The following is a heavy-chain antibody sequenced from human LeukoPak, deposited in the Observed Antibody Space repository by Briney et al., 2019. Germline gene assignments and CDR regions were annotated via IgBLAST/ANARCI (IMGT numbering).Heavy chain of an antibody. CDR2: ISGDGGST. D-gene: IGHD5-12*01. CDR3: AKDIALGGYLNYFDY. Sequence: PGGSLRLSCAASGFTFDGYAMHWVRQAPGKGLEWVSLISGDGGSTYYADSVKGRFTISRDNSKNSLYLQMNSLRTEDTALYYCAKDIALGGYLNYFDYWGQGTLVTVSS. J-gene: IGHJ4*02. V-gene: IGHV3-43*02. CDR1: GFTFDGYA.